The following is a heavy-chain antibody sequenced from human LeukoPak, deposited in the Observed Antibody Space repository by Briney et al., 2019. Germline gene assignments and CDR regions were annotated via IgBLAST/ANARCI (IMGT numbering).Heavy chain of an antibody. Sequence: PSETLSLTCAVYGGSFSGYYWSWIRQPPGKGLEWIGEINHSGSTNYNPSLKSRVTISVDTSKNQFSLKLSSVTAADTAVYYCARGLHDFWSGYNYFDYWGQGTLVTVSS. CDR2: INHSGST. J-gene: IGHJ4*02. CDR3: ARGLHDFWSGYNYFDY. V-gene: IGHV4-34*01. D-gene: IGHD3-3*01. CDR1: GGSFSGYY.